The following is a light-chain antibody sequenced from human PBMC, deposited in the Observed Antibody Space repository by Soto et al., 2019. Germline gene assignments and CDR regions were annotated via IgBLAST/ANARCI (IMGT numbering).Light chain of an antibody. CDR3: QQFFNYPRT. V-gene: IGKV1-8*01. Sequence: AIRMTQSPSSFSASTGDRVSITCRATQDIGRYLAWYQQIPGKAPKLLIYYASDLQAGVPSRFSGSGSGTDFTLTISYXQSEDFGTYYCQQFFNYPRTFGQGTKVDIK. CDR2: YAS. CDR1: QDIGRY. J-gene: IGKJ1*01.